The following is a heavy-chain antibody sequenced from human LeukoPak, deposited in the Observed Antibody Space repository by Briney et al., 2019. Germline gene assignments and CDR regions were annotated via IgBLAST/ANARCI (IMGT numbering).Heavy chain of an antibody. D-gene: IGHD4-17*01. CDR2: IIPIFGTA. Sequence: SVKVSCKASGYTFTSHGISWVRQAPGQGLEWMGGIIPIFGTANYAQKFQGRVTITADKSTSTAYMELSSLRSEDTAVYYCARDAATVTTLSYYYYMDVWGKGTTVTVSS. CDR3: ARDAATVTTLSYYYYMDV. CDR1: GYTFTSHG. V-gene: IGHV1-69*06. J-gene: IGHJ6*03.